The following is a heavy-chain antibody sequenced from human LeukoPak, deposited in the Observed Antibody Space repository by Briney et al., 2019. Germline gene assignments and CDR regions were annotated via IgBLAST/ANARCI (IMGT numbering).Heavy chain of an antibody. CDR3: VRGRGDY. Sequence: SETLSLTCTVSGGSISSYYWSWIRQPPGKGLEWIGYIYYSGSTNYNPSLKSRVTISVDTSKNQFSLKLSSVTAADTAVYYCVRGRGDYWGQGTLVTVSS. CDR1: GGSISSYY. CDR2: IYYSGST. V-gene: IGHV4-59*12. J-gene: IGHJ4*02.